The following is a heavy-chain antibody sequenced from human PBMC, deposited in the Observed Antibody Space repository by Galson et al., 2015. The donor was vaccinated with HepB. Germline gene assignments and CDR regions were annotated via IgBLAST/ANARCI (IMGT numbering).Heavy chain of an antibody. D-gene: IGHD3-10*01. CDR1: GFTFSSYT. J-gene: IGHJ2*01. CDR2: ISSTGTTM. V-gene: IGHV3-48*02. CDR3: ARVYFGSGSSSAYWYFDL. Sequence: SLRLSCAASGFTFSSYTMIWVRQAPGKGLESVSYISSTGTTMYYADSAKGRFTISRDNAQSSLYLQMNSLRDEDTAVYYCARVYFGSGSSSAYWYFDLWGRGALVTVSS.